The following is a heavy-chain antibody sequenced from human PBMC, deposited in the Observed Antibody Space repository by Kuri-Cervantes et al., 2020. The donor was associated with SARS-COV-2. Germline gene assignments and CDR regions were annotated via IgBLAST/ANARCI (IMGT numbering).Heavy chain of an antibody. Sequence: GESLKISCAASGFTFSSYAMHWVRQAPGKGLEWVAVISFDGSKKYYADSVKGRFTISRDNSKNTLYLQMNSLRTEDTAVHYCARDPSYQLLDGYYFDYWGQGTLVTVSS. CDR3: ARDPSYQLLDGYYFDY. J-gene: IGHJ4*02. D-gene: IGHD2-2*01. V-gene: IGHV3-30-3*01. CDR1: GFTFSSYA. CDR2: ISFDGSKK.